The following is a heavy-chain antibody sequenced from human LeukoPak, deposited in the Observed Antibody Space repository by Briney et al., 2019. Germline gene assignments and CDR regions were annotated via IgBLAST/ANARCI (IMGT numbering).Heavy chain of an antibody. CDR3: ARGGSSGWYQAFDI. CDR2: INPNSGGT. D-gene: IGHD6-19*01. V-gene: IGHV1-2*02. CDR1: GYTFTGYY. Sequence: ASVKVSCRASGYTFTGYYMHWVRQAPGQGLEWMGWINPNSGGTNYAQKFQGRVTMTRDTSISTAYMELSRLRSDDTAVYYCARGGSSGWYQAFDIWGQGTMVTVSS. J-gene: IGHJ3*02.